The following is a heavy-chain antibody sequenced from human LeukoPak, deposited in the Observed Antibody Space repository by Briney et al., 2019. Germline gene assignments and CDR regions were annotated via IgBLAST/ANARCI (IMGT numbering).Heavy chain of an antibody. D-gene: IGHD5-18*01. CDR2: MNPNSGNT. V-gene: IGHV1-8*03. CDR3: ARRSGYSYGYFYYYMDV. J-gene: IGHJ6*03. CDR1: GYTFTSYD. Sequence: ASVKVSCKASGYTFTSYDINWVRQATGQGLEWMGWMNPNSGNTGYAQKFQGRVTITRNTSISTAYMELSSLRSEDTAVYYCARRSGYSYGYFYYYMDVWGKGTTVTVSS.